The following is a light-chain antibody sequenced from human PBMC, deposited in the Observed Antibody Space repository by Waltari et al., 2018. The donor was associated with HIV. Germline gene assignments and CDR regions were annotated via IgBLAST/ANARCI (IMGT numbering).Light chain of an antibody. Sequence: QSALTQPASVSGSPGQSITISCTGTSRNVGSDDLVSWYQQHPGEAPKPIIYEVTKRPSGVSIRFSGSKSGNTASLTISVLQAEDEADYYCCSCPRSGIRYVFGTGTKVTVL. CDR2: EVT. V-gene: IGLV2-23*02. CDR1: SRNVGSDDL. CDR3: CSCPRSGIRYV. J-gene: IGLJ1*01.